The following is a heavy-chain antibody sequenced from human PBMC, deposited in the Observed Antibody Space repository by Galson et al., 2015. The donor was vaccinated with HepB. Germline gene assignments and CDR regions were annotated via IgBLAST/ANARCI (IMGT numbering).Heavy chain of an antibody. V-gene: IGHV3-15*01. CDR3: AKEGSYGYDGRFVDY. CDR2: IKSKTDGGTT. CDR1: GFTFSHAW. D-gene: IGHD5-18*01. Sequence: SLRLSCAASGFTFSHAWMSWVRQAPGKGLEWVGRIKSKTDGGTTDYAAPVKGRFTISRDDSKNTLYLQMNSLKTEDTAVYYCAKEGSYGYDGRFVDYWGQGTLVTVSS. J-gene: IGHJ4*02.